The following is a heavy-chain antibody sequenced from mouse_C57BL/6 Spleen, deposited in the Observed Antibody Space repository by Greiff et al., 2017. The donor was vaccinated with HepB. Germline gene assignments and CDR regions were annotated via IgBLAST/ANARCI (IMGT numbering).Heavy chain of an antibody. D-gene: IGHD1-1*01. J-gene: IGHJ4*01. V-gene: IGHV2-2*01. CDR1: GFSLTSYG. CDR2: IWSGGST. CDR3: ARKGDYYGSSYDAMDY. Sequence: QVQLKESGPGLVQPSQSLSITCTVSGFSLTSYGVHWVRQSPGKGLEWLGVIWSGGSTDYNAAFISRLSISKDNSKSQVFLKMNSLQADDTAIYYCARKGDYYGSSYDAMDYWGQGTSVTVSS.